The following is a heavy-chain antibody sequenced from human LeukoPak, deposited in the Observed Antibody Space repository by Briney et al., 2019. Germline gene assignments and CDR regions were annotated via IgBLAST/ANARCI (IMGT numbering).Heavy chain of an antibody. V-gene: IGHV1-46*01. CDR1: GYSFTNYY. Sequence: GASVKVSCKASGYSFTNYYMHWVRQAPGQGLEWMGIINPSVGSTSYAQKFQGRVTMTRDTSTGTAYMELRSLRSDDTAVYYCARHDSSSGSQTNDYWGQGTLVTVSS. CDR3: ARHDSSSGSQTNDY. CDR2: INPSVGST. D-gene: IGHD6-6*01. J-gene: IGHJ4*02.